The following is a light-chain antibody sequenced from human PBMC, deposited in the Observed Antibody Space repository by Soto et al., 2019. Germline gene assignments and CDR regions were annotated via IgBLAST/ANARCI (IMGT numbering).Light chain of an antibody. CDR3: AAWDDSLNGPV. V-gene: IGLV2-14*01. CDR2: GVN. CDR1: TNDIATYEY. J-gene: IGLJ2*01. Sequence: QSALTQPASVSGSPGQSITISCSGSTNDIATYEYVSWHQHHPGKAPKLVIFGVNDRPSGISDRFSGSKSGTSASLAIRGLQSEDEADYYCAAWDDSLNGPVFGGGTKLTVL.